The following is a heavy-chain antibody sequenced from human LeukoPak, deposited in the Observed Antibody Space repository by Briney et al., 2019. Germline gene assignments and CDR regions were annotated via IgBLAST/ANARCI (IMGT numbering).Heavy chain of an antibody. CDR1: GYTFIGYY. D-gene: IGHD2-2*01. V-gene: IGHV1-2*02. CDR2: INPNSGGT. CDR3: AGGGGAVVPAAPWGWFDP. Sequence: GASVKVSCKASGYTFIGYYMHWVRQAPGQGLEWMGWINPNSGGTNYAQKFQGRVTITGDTSISTAYMELTGLRSDDTAVYYCAGGGGAVVPAAPWGWFDPWGQGTLVTVSS. J-gene: IGHJ5*02.